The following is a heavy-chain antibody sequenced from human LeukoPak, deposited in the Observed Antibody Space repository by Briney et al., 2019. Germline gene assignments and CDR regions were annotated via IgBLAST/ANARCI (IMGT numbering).Heavy chain of an antibody. J-gene: IGHJ5*02. CDR3: ARQAYSSNLGWFDP. Sequence: SETLSLTCSVSAGSISSSTYYWGWIRQPPGKGLEWIGTIYNSGSTYYNPSLKSRVTISVDTSKNQFSLKLSSVTAADTAVYYCARQAYSSNLGWFDPWGQGTLVTVSS. CDR1: AGSISSSTYY. V-gene: IGHV4-39*01. CDR2: IYNSGST. D-gene: IGHD6-13*01.